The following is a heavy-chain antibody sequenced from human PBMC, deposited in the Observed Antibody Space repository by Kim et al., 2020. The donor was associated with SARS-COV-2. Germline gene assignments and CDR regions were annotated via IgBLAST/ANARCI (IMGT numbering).Heavy chain of an antibody. CDR2: ISENGST. D-gene: IGHD6-13*01. CDR1: GGSIRSYL. Sequence: SETLSLTCTVSGGSIRSYLWSWIRQPPGKGLEWIGYISENGSTTYNPSLRSRVTILVDTTKNHFSLRLTSVTAADTAVYYCARQRQYSRPPDYWFDSWG. CDR3: ARQRQYSRPPDYWFDS. V-gene: IGHV4-59*08. J-gene: IGHJ5*01.